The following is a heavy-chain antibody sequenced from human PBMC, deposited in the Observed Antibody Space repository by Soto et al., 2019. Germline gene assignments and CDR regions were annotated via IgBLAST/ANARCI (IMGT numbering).Heavy chain of an antibody. CDR2: ISYDGRDS. Sequence: QVQLVESGGGVVPPGTSLRLSCAVSGFTFTAFAIHWVRQAPGKGLEWVAVISYDGRDSHYADSVKGRLTISRDNSKNTVFLHINSLTTEDTAVYYCAKDRYFDSYHFDYWGQGTRVNVSS. V-gene: IGHV3-30*04. J-gene: IGHJ4*02. CDR3: AKDRYFDSYHFDY. D-gene: IGHD3-9*01. CDR1: GFTFTAFA.